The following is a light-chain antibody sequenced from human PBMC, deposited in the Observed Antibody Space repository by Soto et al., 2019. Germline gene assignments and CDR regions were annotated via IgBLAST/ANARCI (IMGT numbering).Light chain of an antibody. CDR2: DAS. J-gene: IGKJ5*01. CDR3: QQYHSYSVT. CDR1: QSISSW. Sequence: DIQMTQSPSTLSSSLGDRVTITCRASQSISSWLAWYQQKPGKAPQLLIYDASSLETGVPSRFSVSGSGTEFSLTISSLQHDDFATYYCQQYHSYSVTFCQGTRLEIK. V-gene: IGKV1-5*01.